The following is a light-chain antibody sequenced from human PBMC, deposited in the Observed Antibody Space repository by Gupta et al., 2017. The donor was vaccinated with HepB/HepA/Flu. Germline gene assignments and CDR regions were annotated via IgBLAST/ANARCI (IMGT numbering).Light chain of an antibody. Sequence: QSPLTQPRSVSASPGQSVTISCTGSSSDVGGNDYVPWHQQHPGKVPKLVIYKVRHRPSGVPDRFSGSKSGNTASLTISGLQAEDEADNYCCSYGSTYGVFGGGTKLTVL. CDR2: KVR. CDR3: CSYGSTYGV. V-gene: IGLV2-11*01. CDR1: SSDVGGNDY. J-gene: IGLJ3*02.